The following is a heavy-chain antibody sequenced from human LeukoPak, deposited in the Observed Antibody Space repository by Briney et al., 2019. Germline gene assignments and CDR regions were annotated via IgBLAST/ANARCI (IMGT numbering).Heavy chain of an antibody. CDR2: LYSNGGT. D-gene: IGHD2-8*01. V-gene: IGHV4-39*02. J-gene: IGHJ4*02. Sequence: SQTLSLTCTVSGDSVSSSGHSWAWIRQPPGKGLEWIAILYSNGGTNYNPSLTSRGSISADTSRNHFSLNLRSVAAADTAVYYCARRYCADGVCYYFDLWGQGTLVTVSS. CDR3: ARRYCADGVCYYFDL. CDR1: GDSVSSSGHS.